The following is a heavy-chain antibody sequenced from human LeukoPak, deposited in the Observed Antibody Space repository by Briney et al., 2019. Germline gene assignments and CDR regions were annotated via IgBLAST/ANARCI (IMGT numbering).Heavy chain of an antibody. V-gene: IGHV4-30-2*01. D-gene: IGHD4-23*01. CDR3: ARDFRTPGRPDY. J-gene: IGHJ4*02. CDR2: IYHSGST. Sequence: SETLSLTCTVSGGSISSGGYYWSWIRQPPGKGLEWIGYIYHSGSTYYNPSLKSRVTISVDRTKNQFSLKLSSVTAADTAVYYCARDFRTPGRPDYWGQGTLVTVSS. CDR1: GGSISSGGYY.